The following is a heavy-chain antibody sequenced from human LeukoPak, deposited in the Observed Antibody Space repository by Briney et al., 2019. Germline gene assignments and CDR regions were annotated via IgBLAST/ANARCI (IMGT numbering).Heavy chain of an antibody. J-gene: IGHJ4*02. CDR2: IYPTDSDT. CDR1: GFRFNNYW. CDR3: ARQIRYFDWSPFDF. V-gene: IGHV5-51*01. Sequence: GESLKISCKGSGFRFNNYWIGWVRQMPGKGLEWVGIIYPTDSDTRYSPSFQGQVTISADKSISTAYLQWTSLKTSDTAINYCARQIRYFDWSPFDFWGQGTLVTVSS. D-gene: IGHD3-9*01.